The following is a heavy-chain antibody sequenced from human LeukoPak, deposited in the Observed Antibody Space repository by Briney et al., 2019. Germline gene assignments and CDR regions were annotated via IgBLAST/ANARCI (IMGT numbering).Heavy chain of an antibody. V-gene: IGHV4-30-4*08. CDR3: ARERENYDSSGYSPLFDY. D-gene: IGHD3-22*01. Sequence: PSQTLSLTCTVSGVSISSGDYYWSWIRQPPGKGLEWIGYIYYSGSTYYNPSLKSRVTISVDTSKNQFSLKLSSVTAADTAVYYCARERENYDSSGYSPLFDYWGQGTLVTVSS. J-gene: IGHJ4*02. CDR1: GVSISSGDYY. CDR2: IYYSGST.